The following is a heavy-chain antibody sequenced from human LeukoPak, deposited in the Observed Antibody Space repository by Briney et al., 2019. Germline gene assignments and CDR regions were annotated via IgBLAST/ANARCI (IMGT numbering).Heavy chain of an antibody. J-gene: IGHJ4*02. V-gene: IGHV3-33*01. CDR2: IWYDGSNR. D-gene: IGHD4-17*01. CDR3: ARGQGTSVTAMVGGHFDY. Sequence: GRSLRLSCAASGFTFRGNGMHWVRQAPGKGLECVAIIWYDGSNRYYADSVKGRFTISRDNSKNTLFLQMNSLTAEDTAVYYCARGQGTSVTAMVGGHFDYWGPGTLVTVSS. CDR1: GFTFRGNG.